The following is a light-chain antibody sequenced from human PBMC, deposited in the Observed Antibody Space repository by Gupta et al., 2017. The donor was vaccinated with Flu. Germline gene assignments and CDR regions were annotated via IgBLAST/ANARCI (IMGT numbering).Light chain of an antibody. J-gene: IGKJ1*01. CDR2: AAS. CDR1: EGIGTY. Sequence: GDRITITCRASEGIGTYLNWYQQRPGKAPKLLIYAASTLHSGVPSRFSGTRSGTDFTLSIGGLQPEDFGTYYCQQSYSTPRTFGPGTKVEVK. V-gene: IGKV1-39*01. CDR3: QQSYSTPRT.